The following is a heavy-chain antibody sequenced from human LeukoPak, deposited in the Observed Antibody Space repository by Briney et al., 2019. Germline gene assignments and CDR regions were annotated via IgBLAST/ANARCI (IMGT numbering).Heavy chain of an antibody. D-gene: IGHD5-18*01. J-gene: IGHJ4*02. Sequence: YIYYSGSTNYNPSLKSRVTISVDTSKNQFSLKLSSVTAADTAVYYCAREGYSYGSYYFDYWGQGTLVTVSS. V-gene: IGHV4-59*01. CDR3: AREGYSYGSYYFDY. CDR2: IYYSGST.